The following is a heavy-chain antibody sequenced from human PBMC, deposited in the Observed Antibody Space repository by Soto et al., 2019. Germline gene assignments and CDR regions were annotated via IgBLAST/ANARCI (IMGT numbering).Heavy chain of an antibody. J-gene: IGHJ6*02. Sequence: GGSLRLSCAASGFTFSSYWMSWVRQAPGKGLEWVANIKQDGSEKYYVDSVKGRFTISRDNAKNSLYLQMNSLRAEDTAVYYCARDSYDFWSGYSLYYYYGMDVWGQGTTVTVSS. CDR2: IKQDGSEK. CDR1: GFTFSSYW. D-gene: IGHD3-3*01. V-gene: IGHV3-7*05. CDR3: ARDSYDFWSGYSLYYYYGMDV.